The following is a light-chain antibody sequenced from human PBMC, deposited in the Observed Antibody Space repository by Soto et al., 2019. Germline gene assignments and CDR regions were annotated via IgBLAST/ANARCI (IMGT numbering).Light chain of an antibody. V-gene: IGLV1-44*01. CDR1: SSTIGSKS. CDR3: AAWDDSLNVLV. CDR2: SNN. Sequence: QSVLTQPPSVSGTPGQRVTISCSGSSSTIGSKSVSWYQHLPQTAPKLLIYSNNQRPSGVPDRFSGSKSGTSASLAISGLQSDDETQYYCAAWDDSLNVLVFGGGTKVTVL. J-gene: IGLJ2*01.